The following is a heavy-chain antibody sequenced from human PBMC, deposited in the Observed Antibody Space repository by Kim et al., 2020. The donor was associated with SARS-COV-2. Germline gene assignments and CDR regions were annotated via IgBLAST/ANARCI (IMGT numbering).Heavy chain of an antibody. CDR2: IYYSGST. CDR1: GGSISSSSYY. CDR3: ARESITMIVVVITPYYYYGMDV. Sequence: SETLSLTCTVSGGSISSSSYYWGWIRQPPGKGLEWIGSIYYSGSTYYNPSLKSRVTISVDTSKNQFSLKLSSVTAADTAVYYCARESITMIVVVITPYYYYGMDVWGQGTTVTVPS. D-gene: IGHD3-22*01. J-gene: IGHJ6*02. V-gene: IGHV4-39*02.